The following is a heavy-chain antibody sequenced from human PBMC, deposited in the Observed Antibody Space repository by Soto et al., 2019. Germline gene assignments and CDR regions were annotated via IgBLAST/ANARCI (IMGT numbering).Heavy chain of an antibody. CDR3: SNTYPPGAQPLLYRDY. Sequence: GSLRLSCAASGFTFSSYSMNWVRQAPGKGLEWVSSISSSSSYIYYADSVKGRFTISRDNAKNSLYLQMNSLRAEDTAVYYCSNTYPPGAQPLLYRDYWGQGTLVTVSS. J-gene: IGHJ4*02. V-gene: IGHV3-21*01. CDR1: GFTFSSYS. D-gene: IGHD2-2*02. CDR2: ISSSSSYI.